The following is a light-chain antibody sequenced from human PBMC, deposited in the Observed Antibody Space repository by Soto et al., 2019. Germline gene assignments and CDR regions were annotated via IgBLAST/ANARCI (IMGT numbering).Light chain of an antibody. V-gene: IGLV1-40*01. CDR1: SSNIGAGFD. J-gene: IGLJ2*01. CDR2: GNT. CDR3: QSSDSSLRRV. Sequence: QSVLTQPPSVSGAPGQSVTISCTGTSSNIGAGFDVHWYQHIPGTAPKLLIYGNTNRPSGVPDRFSGSKSGTSGSLVITGSQAADEADYYCQSSDSSLRRVFGGGTKLTVL.